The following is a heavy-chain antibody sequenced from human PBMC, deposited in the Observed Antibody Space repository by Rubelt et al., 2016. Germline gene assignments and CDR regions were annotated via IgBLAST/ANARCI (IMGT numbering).Heavy chain of an antibody. CDR3: ARGTMVRGAPDV. J-gene: IGHJ6*02. CDR1: GYTFNSYG. Sequence: QVQLVQSGAEVKKPGASVKVSCKASGYTFNSYGISWVRQAPGQGLEWMGWISVYNGNTNDALKIQGRVTMTQATSTSTADMELRSLRSDDTAVYYCARGTMVRGAPDVWGQGTTVTVSS. CDR2: ISVYNGNT. V-gene: IGHV1-18*01. D-gene: IGHD3-10*01.